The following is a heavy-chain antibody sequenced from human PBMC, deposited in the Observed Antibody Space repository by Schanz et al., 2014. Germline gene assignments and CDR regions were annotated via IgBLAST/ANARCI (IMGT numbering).Heavy chain of an antibody. J-gene: IGHJ4*02. CDR1: GFTFSRYW. CDR3: ARGGADSAMAHEY. V-gene: IGHV3-74*01. Sequence: EVQLVESGGELIQPWGSLRLSCEASGFTFSRYWMHWVRQAPGKGLEWVSRLNFDETYTSYADSVKGRFTISRDNAKNTVYLQMTSLRVEDTAVYYCARGGADSAMAHEYWGRGTLVTVSS. D-gene: IGHD5-18*01. CDR2: LNFDETYT.